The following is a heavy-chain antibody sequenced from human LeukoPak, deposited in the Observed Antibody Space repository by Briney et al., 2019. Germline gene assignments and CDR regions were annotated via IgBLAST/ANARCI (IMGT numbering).Heavy chain of an antibody. D-gene: IGHD3-3*01. V-gene: IGHV3-30-3*01. CDR2: ISYDGSNK. Sequence: PGRSLRLSCAASGFTFSSYAMHWVRQAPGKGLEWVAVISYDGSNKYYADSVKGRFTISRDNSKNTLYLQMNSLRAEDTAVYYCARDRYDFWSGLDYWGQGTLVTVSS. CDR3: ARDRYDFWSGLDY. J-gene: IGHJ4*02. CDR1: GFTFSSYA.